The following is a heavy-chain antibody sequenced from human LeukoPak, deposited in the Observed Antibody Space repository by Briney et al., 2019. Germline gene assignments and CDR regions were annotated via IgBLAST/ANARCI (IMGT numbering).Heavy chain of an antibody. J-gene: IGHJ4*02. Sequence: PSETLSLTCAVYGGSFSGYYWSWIRRPPGKGLEWIGEINHNGSTNFSPSLKSRVTISVDTSKNQFSLKLSSVTAADTAVYYCATLSSTFSGFDYWGQGTLVTVSS. CDR3: ATLSSTFSGFDY. V-gene: IGHV4-34*01. CDR1: GGSFSGYY. CDR2: INHNGST. D-gene: IGHD6-13*01.